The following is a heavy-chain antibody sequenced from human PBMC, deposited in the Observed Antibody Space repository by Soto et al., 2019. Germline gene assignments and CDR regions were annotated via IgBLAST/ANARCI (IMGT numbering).Heavy chain of an antibody. CDR2: IYHSGST. CDR3: ARDEYYYDSSGYYVGS. CDR1: GCSISSSNW. J-gene: IGHJ5*02. V-gene: IGHV4-4*02. D-gene: IGHD3-22*01. Sequence: XETLSLTCSVSGCSISSSNWWSWVRQPPGKGLEWIGEIYHSGSTNYNPSLKSRVTISVDKSKNQFSLKLSSVTAADTAVYYCARDEYYYDSSGYYVGSWGQGTLVTVSS.